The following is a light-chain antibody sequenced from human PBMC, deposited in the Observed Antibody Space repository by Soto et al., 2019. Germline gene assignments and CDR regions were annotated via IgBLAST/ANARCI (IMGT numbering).Light chain of an antibody. V-gene: IGLV2-14*01. CDR3: SSYTSSSTPYV. CDR2: DVS. CDR1: SSDVGGYNY. J-gene: IGLJ1*01. Sequence: QSVLTQPASVSGSPGQSFTFSCTGTSSDVGGYNYVSWYQQHPGKAPKLMIYDVSNRPSGVSNRFSGSKSGNTASLTISGLQAEDEADYYCSSYTSSSTPYVFGTGTKVTV.